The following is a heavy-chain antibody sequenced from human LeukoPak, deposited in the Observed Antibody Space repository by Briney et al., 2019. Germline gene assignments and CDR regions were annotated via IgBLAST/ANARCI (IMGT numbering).Heavy chain of an antibody. D-gene: IGHD1-26*01. Sequence: PGGSLSLSCAASGFTFRTYWMSWIRQAPGKEPEWVADINQEGSEEYYLQSVRGRFTVSRDNAQNAVFLQMTNLRADDTAVYYCARWKMELQRNAFDFWGQGTVVTVSS. CDR3: ARWKMELQRNAFDF. CDR2: INQEGSEE. V-gene: IGHV3-7*01. J-gene: IGHJ3*01. CDR1: GFTFRTYW.